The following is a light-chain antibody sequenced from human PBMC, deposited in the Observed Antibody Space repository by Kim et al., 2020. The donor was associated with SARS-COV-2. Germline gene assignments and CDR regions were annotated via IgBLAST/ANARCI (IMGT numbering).Light chain of an antibody. CDR3: QSYDTSPWV. V-gene: IGLV6-57*03. CDR2: EDN. CDR1: SGSIASNF. J-gene: IGLJ3*02. Sequence: GKTVTISCTRSSGSIASNFVQWYRQRPGSAPTTVIYEDNQRPSGVPDRFSGSIDSSSNSASLTISGLTTEDEADYYCQSYDTSPWVFGGGTKVTVL.